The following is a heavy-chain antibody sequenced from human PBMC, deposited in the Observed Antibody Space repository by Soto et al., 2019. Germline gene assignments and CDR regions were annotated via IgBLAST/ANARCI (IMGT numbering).Heavy chain of an antibody. CDR3: ARSGVAPSYYYYGMDV. D-gene: IGHD1-26*01. V-gene: IGHV5-51*01. CDR1: VYSFPNYW. CDR2: IYPDDSDT. Sequence: RGESLKISCKGSVYSFPNYWIGWVRQMPGKGLEWMGIIYPDDSDTRYSPSFQGQVTISADKSISTAYLQWSSLKASDTAMYYCARSGVAPSYYYYGMDVWGQGTTVTVSS. J-gene: IGHJ6*02.